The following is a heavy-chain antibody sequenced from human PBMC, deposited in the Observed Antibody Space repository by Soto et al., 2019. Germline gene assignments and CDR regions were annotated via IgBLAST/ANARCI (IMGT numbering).Heavy chain of an antibody. CDR1: GYTFTSYG. CDR3: AREGIAGAGTILSGYYYGMDV. V-gene: IGHV1-18*01. Sequence: GASVKVSCKASGYTFTSYGISWVRQAPGQGLEWMGWISAYNGNTNYAQKLQGRVTMTTDTSTSTAYMELRSLRSDDTAVYYCAREGIAGAGTILSGYYYGMDVWGQGTTVTVSS. CDR2: ISAYNGNT. D-gene: IGHD6-19*01. J-gene: IGHJ6*02.